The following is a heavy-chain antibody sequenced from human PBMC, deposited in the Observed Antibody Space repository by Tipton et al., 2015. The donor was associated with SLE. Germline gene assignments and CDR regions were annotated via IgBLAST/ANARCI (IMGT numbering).Heavy chain of an antibody. CDR2: IYYSGST. V-gene: IGHV4-39*07. D-gene: IGHD3-22*01. CDR3: ARNWGNDSGGYYHWYIDL. J-gene: IGHJ2*01. CDR1: GGSISRSNYY. Sequence: TLSLTCNVSGGSISRSNYYWGWIRQPPGRGLEWIANIYYSGSTNYNPSLISRVTVSLDKSKNQFSLKVNSVTAADTAVYYCARNWGNDSGGYYHWYIDLWGRGTLATVSS.